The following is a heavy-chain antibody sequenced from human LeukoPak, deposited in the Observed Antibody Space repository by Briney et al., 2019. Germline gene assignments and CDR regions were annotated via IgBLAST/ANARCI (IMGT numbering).Heavy chain of an antibody. V-gene: IGHV3-23*01. J-gene: IGHJ4*02. D-gene: IGHD5-12*01. CDR2: ISDTGGGT. CDR1: GFTFNYYA. CDR3: AKAIGNSGYDPSDY. Sequence: GGSLRLSCAASGFTFNYYAMIWVRQAPGKGLEWVSVISDTGGGTYYADSVKGRFTISRDNSKNTLYLQMNSLRAEDTAVYYCAKAIGNSGYDPSDYWGQGTLVTVSS.